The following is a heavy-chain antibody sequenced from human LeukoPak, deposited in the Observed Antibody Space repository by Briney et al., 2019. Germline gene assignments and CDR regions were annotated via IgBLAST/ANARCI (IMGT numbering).Heavy chain of an antibody. CDR2: IKEDGSEK. D-gene: IGHD2-2*02. CDR3: ARLGYCSSTSCYKGAFDI. V-gene: IGHV3-7*01. CDR1: GFTFSSYF. J-gene: IGHJ3*02. Sequence: GGSLRLSCAASGFTFSSYFLTWVRQAPGKGLEWVANIKEDGSEKYYVDAVKGRFTISRDNAKNSLYLQMTSLRAEDTAVYYCARLGYCSSTSCYKGAFDIWGQGTMVTVSS.